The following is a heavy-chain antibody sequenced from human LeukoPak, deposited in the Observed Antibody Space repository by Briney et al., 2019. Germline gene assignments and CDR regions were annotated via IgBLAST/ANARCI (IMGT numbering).Heavy chain of an antibody. V-gene: IGHV3-7*01. CDR3: ARARYCSGTSCYFDY. J-gene: IGHJ4*02. D-gene: IGHD2-15*01. CDR1: GFTFSNYW. CDR2: IKQDGSEK. Sequence: GGSLRLSCAASGFTFSNYWMSWVRQAPGKGLEWVANIKQDGSEKYYADSVKGRFAISRDNAKNSLYLQMNSLRAEDLAVYYCARARYCSGTSCYFDYWGQGTLVTVSS.